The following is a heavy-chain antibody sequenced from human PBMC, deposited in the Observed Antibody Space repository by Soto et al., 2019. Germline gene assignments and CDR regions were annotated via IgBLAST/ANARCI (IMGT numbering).Heavy chain of an antibody. CDR2: VYYTGST. CDR1: GASIRSTDYH. Sequence: KPSETLSLTCTVSGASIRSTDYHWSWIRQAPGKGLEWIGYVYYTGSTYYNPSLMSRLTISVDTSKNQFSLKLTSVTAAETAVYYCVRTARQGAVAPHWFDRWGQGTQVTVSS. V-gene: IGHV4-30-4*01. J-gene: IGHJ5*02. D-gene: IGHD2-21*02. CDR3: VRTARQGAVAPHWFDR.